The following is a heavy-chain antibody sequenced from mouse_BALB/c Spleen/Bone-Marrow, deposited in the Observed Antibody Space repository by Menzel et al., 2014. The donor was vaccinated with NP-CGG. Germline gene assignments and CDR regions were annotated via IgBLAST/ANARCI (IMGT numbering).Heavy chain of an antibody. CDR3: ARDGYSSLAMDY. D-gene: IGHD2-3*01. CDR2: ILPGSTST. Sequence: VQLQQSGAELMKPGASVKISCKTTGYTLSGYWIEWVKQRPGHGLEWIGEILPGSTSTNYNEKFKDKATFTADTSSNTAYIQLSSLTSEDSAVYYCARDGYSSLAMDYWGQGTSVTVSS. J-gene: IGHJ4*01. CDR1: GYTLSGYW. V-gene: IGHV1-9*01.